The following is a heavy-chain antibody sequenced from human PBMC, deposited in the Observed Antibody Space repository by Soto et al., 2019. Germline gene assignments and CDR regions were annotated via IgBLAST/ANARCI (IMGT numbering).Heavy chain of an antibody. D-gene: IGHD3-10*01. CDR2: ISYSGYS. Sequence: QVQFQESGPGLVKPSETLSLTCTVSGGSIDNYYCSWFRQPPGKGLEWIGYISYSGYSAYNFSLKXXVXMSMDTSKTQFYLTLESVTATDTAVYYCARHGFGPLHGLVDVWGQGTTVIVSS. CDR1: GGSIDNYY. V-gene: IGHV4-59*08. J-gene: IGHJ6*02. CDR3: ARHGFGPLHGLVDV.